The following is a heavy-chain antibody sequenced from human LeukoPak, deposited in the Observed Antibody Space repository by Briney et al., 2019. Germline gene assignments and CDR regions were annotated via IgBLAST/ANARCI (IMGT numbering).Heavy chain of an antibody. CDR1: GYTFTSYY. J-gene: IGHJ6*03. D-gene: IGHD6-19*01. CDR3: ARGGSGYSSGWSPRPHYYYYMDV. V-gene: IGHV1-46*01. Sequence: ASVKVSCKASGYTFTSYYMHWVRQAPGQGLEWMGIINPSGGSTSYAQKFQGRVTMTRDMSTSTVYMELSSLRSEDTAVYCCARGGSGYSSGWSPRPHYYYYMDVWGKGTTVTISS. CDR2: INPSGGST.